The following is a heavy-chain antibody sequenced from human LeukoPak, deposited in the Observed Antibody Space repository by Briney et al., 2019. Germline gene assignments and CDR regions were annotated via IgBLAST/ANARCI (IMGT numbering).Heavy chain of an antibody. CDR1: GVSFTSYY. CDR2: ISHTGHT. CDR3: ERGPYSSDAGY. D-gene: IGHD6-25*01. V-gene: IGHV4-34*01. J-gene: IGHJ4*02. Sequence: PSETLSLTCAVYGVSFTSYYCSCIRQPPGKGLEWIGEISHTGHTNYNPSLKSRVTMSVETSKNQLSLILSSVTAADTAVYYCERGPYSSDAGYWGQGTLVTVSS.